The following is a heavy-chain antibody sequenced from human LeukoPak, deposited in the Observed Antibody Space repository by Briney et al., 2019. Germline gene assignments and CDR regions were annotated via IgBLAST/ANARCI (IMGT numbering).Heavy chain of an antibody. CDR1: GFTVSSNY. CDR2: IYSGGST. Sequence: GGSLRLSCAASGFTVSSNYMGWVRQAPGKGLEWVSVIYSGGSTYYADSVKGRFTISRDNSKNTLYLQMNSLRAEDTAVYYCARVEGGYSYGYLDYWGQGTLVTVSS. J-gene: IGHJ4*02. V-gene: IGHV3-53*01. D-gene: IGHD5-18*01. CDR3: ARVEGGYSYGYLDY.